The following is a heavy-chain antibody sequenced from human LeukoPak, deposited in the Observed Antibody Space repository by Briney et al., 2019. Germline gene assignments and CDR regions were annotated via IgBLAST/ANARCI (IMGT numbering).Heavy chain of an antibody. CDR1: GFIFSGFG. D-gene: IGHD6-19*01. CDR3: AKDKSIAVAGTSDYFDY. Sequence: PGGSLRLSCEASGFIFSGFGMHWVRQAPGKGLEWVAVLSYDGSYEYYADSVKGRFTISRDNSKNTLFMQMNSLRAEDTAVYYCAKDKSIAVAGTSDYFDYWGQGTLVTVSS. V-gene: IGHV3-30*18. CDR2: LSYDGSYE. J-gene: IGHJ4*02.